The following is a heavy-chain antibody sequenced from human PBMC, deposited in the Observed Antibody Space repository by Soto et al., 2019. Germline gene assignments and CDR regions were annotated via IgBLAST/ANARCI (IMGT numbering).Heavy chain of an antibody. V-gene: IGHV3-30*05. Sequence: QVQLVESGGGVVQPGTSLRLSCAASGFTFSGYGRHWVRQAPGKGLEWVALISFAGDNKYYADSVKGRFTISRDNSKNTGYLHMNSVRLGGEAVYYCEEESPGGGSGLDSWGQGPLVSVSS. CDR1: GFTFSGYG. CDR3: EEESPGGGSGLDS. D-gene: IGHD6-19*01. CDR2: ISFAGDNK. J-gene: IGHJ4*02.